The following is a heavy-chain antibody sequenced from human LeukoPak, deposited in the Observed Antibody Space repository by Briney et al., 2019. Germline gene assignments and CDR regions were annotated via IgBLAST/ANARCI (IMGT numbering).Heavy chain of an antibody. D-gene: IGHD6-13*01. V-gene: IGHV6-1*01. CDR2: TYYRSKWYN. CDR1: GDSVSSNSAA. J-gene: IGHJ3*02. Sequence: SQTLSLTCAISGDSVSSNSAAWNWIRQSPSTGLEWLGRTYYRSKWYNDYAVSVKSRMTINPDTSKNQFSLQLNSVTPEDTAVYYCASYSSRVIRLDIWGQGTMVTVSS. CDR3: ASYSSRVIRLDI.